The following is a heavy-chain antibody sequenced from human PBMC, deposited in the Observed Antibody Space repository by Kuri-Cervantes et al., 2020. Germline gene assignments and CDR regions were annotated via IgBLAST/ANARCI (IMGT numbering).Heavy chain of an antibody. CDR1: GFTFSSYG. Sequence: WGSLSLSCAASGFTFSSYGMHWVRQAPGKGLEWVAVISYDGSNKYYADSVKGRFTISRDNSKNTLYLQMNSLRAEDTAVYYCARDSWELPPLGHPGHLDYWGQGTLVNVSS. CDR3: ARDSWELPPLGHPGHLDY. V-gene: IGHV3-30*03. D-gene: IGHD1-26*01. CDR2: ISYDGSNK. J-gene: IGHJ4*02.